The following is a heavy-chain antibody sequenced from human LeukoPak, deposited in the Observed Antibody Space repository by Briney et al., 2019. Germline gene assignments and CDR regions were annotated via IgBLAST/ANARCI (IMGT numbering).Heavy chain of an antibody. CDR3: AMKAVPRPRLHDAFDF. CDR2: ISYDGSNK. Sequence: PGGSLRLSCAASGFTFSSYAMHWVRQAPGKGLEWVAVISYDGSNKYYADSVKGRFTISRDNSKNTLYLRMNSLRADDTAVYYCAMKAVPRPRLHDAFDFWGQGTVVSVSS. D-gene: IGHD5-24*01. CDR1: GFTFSSYA. V-gene: IGHV3-30*04. J-gene: IGHJ3*01.